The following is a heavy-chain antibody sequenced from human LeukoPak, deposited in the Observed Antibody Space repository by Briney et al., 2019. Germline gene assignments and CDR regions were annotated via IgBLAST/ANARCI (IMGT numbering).Heavy chain of an antibody. V-gene: IGHV4-38-2*02. CDR3: AREELMDYFQH. CDR2: IYHSGST. D-gene: IGHD1-26*01. CDR1: GFIFGDYA. Sequence: GSLRLSCTASGFIFGDYAMSWVRQAPGKGLEWIGSIYHSGSTYYNPSLKSRVTISVDTSKNQFSLKLSSVTAADTAVYYCAREELMDYFQHWGQGTLVTVSS. J-gene: IGHJ1*01.